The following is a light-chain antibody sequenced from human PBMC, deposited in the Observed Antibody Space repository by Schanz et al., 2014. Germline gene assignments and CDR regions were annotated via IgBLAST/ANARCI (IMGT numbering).Light chain of an antibody. Sequence: QSALTQPPSVSGSPGQSVTISCTGTSSDVGGYNYVSWYQQHPGKAPKLMIYEVSKRPSGVPDRFSGSKSGNTASLTVSGLQAEDEADYYCASYAGSGNEVFGGGTKLTVL. V-gene: IGLV2-8*01. CDR2: EVS. J-gene: IGLJ2*01. CDR1: SSDVGGYNY. CDR3: ASYAGSGNEV.